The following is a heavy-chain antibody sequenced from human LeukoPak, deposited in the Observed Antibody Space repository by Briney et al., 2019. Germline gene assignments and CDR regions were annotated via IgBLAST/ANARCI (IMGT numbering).Heavy chain of an antibody. CDR3: ARGRSYYYDSTGSFDY. Sequence: GGSLRLSCAASGFTVSSNYMSWVRQAPGKGLEWASVIYSAGSIYYADSVEGRFTISRDNSKNTLYLQMNSLRAEDTAVYYCARGRSYYYDSTGSFDYWGQGTLVTVSS. D-gene: IGHD3-22*01. J-gene: IGHJ4*02. V-gene: IGHV3-66*01. CDR2: IYSAGSI. CDR1: GFTVSSNY.